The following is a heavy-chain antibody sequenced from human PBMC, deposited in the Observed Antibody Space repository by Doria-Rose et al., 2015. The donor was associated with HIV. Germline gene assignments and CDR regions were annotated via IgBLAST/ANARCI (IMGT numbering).Heavy chain of an antibody. J-gene: IGHJ4*02. CDR3: ARIKSSRWYHKYYFDF. Sequence: QMTLKESGPVLVKPTETLTLTCTVSEVSLSSPGMGVSWIRQPPGKALEWLANMFSDDEISYTPSQTSRLTISRITSRSQVVLTMTDVDAVDTATYYCARIKSSRWYHKYYFDFWCQGTRVIVSA. CDR1: EVSLSSPGMG. V-gene: IGHV2-26*01. D-gene: IGHD6-13*01. CDR2: MFSDDEI.